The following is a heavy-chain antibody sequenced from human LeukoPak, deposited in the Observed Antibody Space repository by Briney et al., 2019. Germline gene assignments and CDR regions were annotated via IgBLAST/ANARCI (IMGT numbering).Heavy chain of an antibody. D-gene: IGHD2-2*03. CDR3: ARDTMDSYAFDI. J-gene: IGHJ3*02. CDR1: GYTFSSYG. Sequence: ASVKVSCKASGYTFSSYGISWVRQAPGQGLEWMGWISNYNGNTKYAQKFQGRVAMTTDTSTSTAYMELRSLRSDDTAVYYCARDTMDSYAFDIWGQGTMVTVSS. CDR2: ISNYNGNT. V-gene: IGHV1-18*01.